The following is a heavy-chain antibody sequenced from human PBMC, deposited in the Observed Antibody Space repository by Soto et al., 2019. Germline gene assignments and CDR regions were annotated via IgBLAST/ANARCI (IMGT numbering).Heavy chain of an antibody. V-gene: IGHV1-8*01. CDR2: MQPDTGKT. CDR3: ARFTWTDSDFDY. J-gene: IGHJ4*02. D-gene: IGHD3-16*01. CDR1: EYTFTSYD. Sequence: ASVKVSCKASEYTFTSYDINWVRQAPGQGLEWMGWMQPDTGKTGYVQKFQGRVSMTWDTSISTAYMELSSLRSEDTAVYYCARFTWTDSDFDYWGQGTLVTVSS.